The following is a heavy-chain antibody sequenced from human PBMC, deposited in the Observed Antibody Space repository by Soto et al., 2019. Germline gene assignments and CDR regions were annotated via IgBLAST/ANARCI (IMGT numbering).Heavy chain of an antibody. CDR2: IIPIFGTA. CDR1: GGTFSSYA. Sequence: QVQLVQSGAEVKKPGSSVKVSCKASGGTFSSYAISWVRQAPGQGLEWMGGIIPIFGTANYAQKFQGRVTITADEYTSTAYIELSRLRSEDRPEDYWARSGRGMGGDLYFDCWGQGSLVTASS. J-gene: IGHJ4*02. D-gene: IGHD3-16*01. CDR3: ARSGRGMGGDLYFDC. V-gene: IGHV1-69*01.